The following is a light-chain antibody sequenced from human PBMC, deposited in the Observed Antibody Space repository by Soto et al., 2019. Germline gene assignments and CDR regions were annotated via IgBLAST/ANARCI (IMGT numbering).Light chain of an antibody. J-gene: IGLJ2*01. CDR3: QSYDSSLSVVV. CDR1: SSNIGAGYD. CDR2: GNN. Sequence: QSVLTQPPSVSGAPGQRVTISCTGSSSNIGAGYDVHWYQQLPGTAPKLLIYGNNNRPSGVPDRFSGSKSGTSASLAITGLQAEDEAYYYCQSYDSSLSVVVFGGGTQLTVL. V-gene: IGLV1-40*01.